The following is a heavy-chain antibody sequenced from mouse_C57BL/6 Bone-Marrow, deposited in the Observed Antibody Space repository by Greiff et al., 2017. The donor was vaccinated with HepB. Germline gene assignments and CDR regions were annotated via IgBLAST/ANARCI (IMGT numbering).Heavy chain of an antibody. CDR3: ALSSYSNYGFAY. V-gene: IGHV1-81*01. CDR1: GYTFTSYG. D-gene: IGHD2-5*01. Sequence: VQLQQPGAELVKPGASVKLSCKASGYTFTSYGISWVKQRTGQGLEWIGEIYPRSGNTYYNEKFKGKATLTADKSSSTAYMELRSLTSEDSAVYFCALSSYSNYGFAYWGQGTLVTVSA. J-gene: IGHJ3*01. CDR2: IYPRSGNT.